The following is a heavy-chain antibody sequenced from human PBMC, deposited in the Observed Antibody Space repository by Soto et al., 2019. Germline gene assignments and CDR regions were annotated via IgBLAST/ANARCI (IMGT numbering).Heavy chain of an antibody. CDR3: ACRYYYDSSGYYSSFAFDI. J-gene: IGHJ3*02. CDR1: GYSFTSYW. D-gene: IGHD3-22*01. V-gene: IGHV5-10-1*01. Sequence: PGESLTISCKCSGYSFTSYWISWVRQMPGKGLEWMGRIDPSDSYTNYSPSFQGHVTISADKSISTAYLQWSSLKASDTAMYYCACRYYYDSSGYYSSFAFDIWGQGTMVTVSS. CDR2: IDPSDSYT.